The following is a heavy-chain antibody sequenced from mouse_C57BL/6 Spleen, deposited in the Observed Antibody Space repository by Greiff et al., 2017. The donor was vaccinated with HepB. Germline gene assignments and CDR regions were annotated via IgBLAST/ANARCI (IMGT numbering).Heavy chain of an antibody. D-gene: IGHD2-3*01. CDR1: GYTFTSYW. J-gene: IGHJ1*03. CDR2: IDPSDSYT. Sequence: QVQLQQPGAELVRPGTSVKLSCKASGYTFTSYWMHWVKQRPGQGLEWIGVIDPSDSYTNYNQKFKGKATLTVDTSSSTAYMQLSSLTSEDSAVYYCARSRDGYYGYFDGWGTGTTVTVSS. CDR3: ARSRDGYYGYFDG. V-gene: IGHV1-59*01.